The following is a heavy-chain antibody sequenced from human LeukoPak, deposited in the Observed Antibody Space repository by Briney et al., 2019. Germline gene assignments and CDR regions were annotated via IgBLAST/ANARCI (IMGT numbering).Heavy chain of an antibody. J-gene: IGHJ4*02. V-gene: IGHV3-33*01. D-gene: IGHD6-6*01. CDR2: IWYDGSNK. CDR1: GFTFRNYA. CDR3: AGEYSTSSY. Sequence: GGSLRLSCAASGFTFRNYAMHWVRQAPGKGLEWVAVIWYDGSNKNYADSVKGRFTISRDNSKNTLYLQMNSLRAEDTAVYYCAGEYSTSSYWGQGTLATVSS.